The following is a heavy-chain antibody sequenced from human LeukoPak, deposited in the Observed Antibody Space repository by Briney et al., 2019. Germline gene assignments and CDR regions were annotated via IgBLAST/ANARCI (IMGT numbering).Heavy chain of an antibody. CDR2: ISYDGSNK. J-gene: IGHJ4*02. CDR3: ASEGDIVVVPAAIIDQKWPFDY. V-gene: IGHV3-30*03. Sequence: PGGSLRLSCAASGFTFSSYGMHWVRQAPGKGLEWVAVISYDGSNKYYADSVKGRFTISRDNSKNTLYLQMNSLRAEDTAVYYCASEGDIVVVPAAIIDQKWPFDYWGQGTLVTVSS. CDR1: GFTFSSYG. D-gene: IGHD2-2*02.